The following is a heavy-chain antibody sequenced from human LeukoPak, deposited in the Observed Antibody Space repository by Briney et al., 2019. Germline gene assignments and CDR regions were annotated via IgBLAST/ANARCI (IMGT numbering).Heavy chain of an antibody. CDR3: AKGQASVTYKYFFDY. CDR2: ISDQT. D-gene: IGHD4-17*01. CDR1: GFTFIIYA. V-gene: IGHV3-23*01. J-gene: IGHJ4*02. Sequence: GGSLRLSCVVSGFTFIIYAMAWVRQPLGKGLKWVSGISDQTYYTDSVRGRFTISRDNSKNTLYLQMNSLRAEDTAVYYCAKGQASVTYKYFFDYWGQGTLVTVSS.